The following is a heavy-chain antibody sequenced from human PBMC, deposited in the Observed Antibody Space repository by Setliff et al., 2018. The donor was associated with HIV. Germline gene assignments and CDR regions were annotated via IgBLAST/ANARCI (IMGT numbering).Heavy chain of an antibody. Sequence: SETLSLTCTLSGFSISSDGFYWNWIRQRPGKGLEWIGEVFHSGSANSNASLRSRVMISVDTSKNQFSLKLSAVTAADTAVYYCARDHVFGSRTGFDPWGPGILVTVSS. V-gene: IGHV4-39*07. J-gene: IGHJ5*02. D-gene: IGHD3-10*01. CDR2: VFHSGSA. CDR1: GFSISSDGFY. CDR3: ARDHVFGSRTGFDP.